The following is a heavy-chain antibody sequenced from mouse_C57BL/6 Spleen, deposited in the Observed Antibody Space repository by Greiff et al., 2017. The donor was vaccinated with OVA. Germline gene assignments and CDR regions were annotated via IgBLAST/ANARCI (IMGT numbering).Heavy chain of an antibody. CDR3: AREGGVRQGFDY. CDR1: GYTFTSYW. D-gene: IGHD2-14*01. V-gene: IGHV1-55*01. Sequence: QVQLQQPGAELVKPGASVKMSCKASGYTFTSYWITWVKQRPGQGLEWIGDIYPGSGSTNYNEKFKSKATLTVDTSSSTAYMQLSSLTSEDSAVYDCAREGGVRQGFDYWGQGTTLTVSS. J-gene: IGHJ2*01. CDR2: IYPGSGST.